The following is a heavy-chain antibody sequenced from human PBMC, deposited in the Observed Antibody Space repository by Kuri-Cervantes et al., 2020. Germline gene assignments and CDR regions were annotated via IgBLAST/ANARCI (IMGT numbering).Heavy chain of an antibody. Sequence: GESLKISCAASGFTFNDYAMYWVRQAPGKGLDWVAIISYDGSNKYYADSVKGRFTISRDNSNNTLYLQMNTLGVEDTAVYYCARDSGFDWSWPNAFDIWGQGTMVTVSS. D-gene: IGHD3-9*01. CDR2: ISYDGSNK. V-gene: IGHV3-30-3*01. CDR3: ARDSGFDWSWPNAFDI. J-gene: IGHJ3*02. CDR1: GFTFNDYA.